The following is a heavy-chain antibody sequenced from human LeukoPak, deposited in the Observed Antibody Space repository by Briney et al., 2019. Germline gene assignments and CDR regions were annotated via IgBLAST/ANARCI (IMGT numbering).Heavy chain of an antibody. Sequence: ASVKVSCKASGYTFTGYYMHWVRQAPGQGLEWMEWINPNSGATNYAQKFQGRVTMTRDTSISTAYMELSSLRSDDTALYYCARGRGTSGSNRDFYYYYYMDVWGKGTTVTVSS. CDR3: ARGRGTSGSNRDFYYYYYMDV. CDR1: GYTFTGYY. CDR2: INPNSGAT. D-gene: IGHD2-15*01. V-gene: IGHV1-2*02. J-gene: IGHJ6*03.